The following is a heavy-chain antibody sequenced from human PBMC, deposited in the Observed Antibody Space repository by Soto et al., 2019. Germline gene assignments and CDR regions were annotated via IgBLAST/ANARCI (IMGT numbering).Heavy chain of an antibody. V-gene: IGHV4-4*07. D-gene: IGHD3-22*01. CDR3: ARGPSYYDSSGYYFLDY. J-gene: IGHJ4*02. CDR1: GGSISTYY. CDR2: IYTSGST. Sequence: SETLSLTCTVSGGSISTYYWSWIRQPAGKGLEWIGRIYTSGSTNYNPSLKSRVTMSVDTSKNQFSLKLTSVTAADTAVYYCARGPSYYDSSGYYFLDYWGQGNLVTVSS.